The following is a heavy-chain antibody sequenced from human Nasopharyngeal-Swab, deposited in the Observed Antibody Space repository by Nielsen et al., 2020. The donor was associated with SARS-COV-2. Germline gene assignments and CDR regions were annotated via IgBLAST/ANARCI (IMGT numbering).Heavy chain of an antibody. Sequence: GSLRLSCAASGFTFSSYWMHWVRQAPGKGLVWVSRINSDGSSTSYADSVKGRFTISRDNAKNTLYLQMNSLRAEDTAVYYCARAQWLVLWFDPWGQGTLVTVSS. V-gene: IGHV3-74*01. D-gene: IGHD6-19*01. CDR1: GFTFSSYW. CDR3: ARAQWLVLWFDP. J-gene: IGHJ5*02. CDR2: INSDGSST.